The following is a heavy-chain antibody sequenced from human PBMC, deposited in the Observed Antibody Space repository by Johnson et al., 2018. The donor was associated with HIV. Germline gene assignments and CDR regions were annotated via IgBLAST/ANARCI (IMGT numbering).Heavy chain of an antibody. V-gene: IGHV3-30*04. CDR1: GFTFSSYP. CDR2: ISYDGSNK. Sequence: QVQLVESGGGVVQPGRSLRLSCAASGFTFSSYPMHWVRQAPGKGLEWVALISYDGSNKYYVDSVKGRFTISRDNAKNSLYLQMNSLRTEDTAVYDCAREEAAVRIVANDAFDIWGQGTMVTVSS. J-gene: IGHJ3*02. D-gene: IGHD6-13*01. CDR3: AREEAAVRIVANDAFDI.